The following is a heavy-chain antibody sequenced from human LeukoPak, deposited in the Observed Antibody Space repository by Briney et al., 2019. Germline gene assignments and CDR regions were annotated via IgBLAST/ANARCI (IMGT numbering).Heavy chain of an antibody. CDR2: ISSSGSTI. J-gene: IGHJ4*02. CDR3: ASTLYGSGSYDY. V-gene: IGHV3-48*04. D-gene: IGHD3-10*01. Sequence: GGSLRLSCAASGFTFSSYSMNWVRQAPGKGLEWVSYISSSGSTIYYADSVKGRFTISRDNAKNSLYLQMNSLRAEDTAVYYCASTLYGSGSYDYWGQGTLVTVSS. CDR1: GFTFSSYS.